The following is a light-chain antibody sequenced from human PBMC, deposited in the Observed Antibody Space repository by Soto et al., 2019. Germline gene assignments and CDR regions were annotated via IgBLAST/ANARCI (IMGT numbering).Light chain of an antibody. CDR3: SSYAGSNNFVV. Sequence: QSALTQPPSASGSPGQSVTISCTGTSSDVGGYNYVSWYQKHPGKAPKLMIYEVSKRPSGVPDRFPGSKSGNTASLTVSGLQAEDEADYYCSSYAGSNNFVVFGGGTKLTVL. CDR2: EVS. J-gene: IGLJ2*01. CDR1: SSDVGGYNY. V-gene: IGLV2-8*01.